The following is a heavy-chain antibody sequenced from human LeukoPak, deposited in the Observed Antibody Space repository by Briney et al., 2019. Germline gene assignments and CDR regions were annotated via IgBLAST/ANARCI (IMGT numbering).Heavy chain of an antibody. CDR1: GGSFSGYY. CDR3: ARDYIITVTSYYFDY. CDR2: INHSGST. D-gene: IGHD1/OR15-1a*01. V-gene: IGHV4-34*01. Sequence: PSETLSLTCAVYGGSFSGYYWSWIRQPPGKGLEWIGEINHSGSTNYNPSLKSRVTISVDTSKNQFSLKLSSVTAADTAVYYCARDYIITVTSYYFDYWGQGTLVTVSS. J-gene: IGHJ4*02.